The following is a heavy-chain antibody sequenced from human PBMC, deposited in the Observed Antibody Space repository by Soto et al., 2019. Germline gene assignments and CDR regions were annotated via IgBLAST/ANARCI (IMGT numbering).Heavy chain of an antibody. Sequence: GGSLRLSCAASGFTISGNAMNWVRQAPGRGLEWVSYISSSSTNIHYADSVRGRFAISRDNAKNSLYLQMNSLRDEDTAVYRCARDLSWGSKWYYYMDVWGKGTTVTVSS. CDR1: GFTISGNA. CDR3: ARDLSWGSKWYYYMDV. V-gene: IGHV3-48*02. J-gene: IGHJ6*03. CDR2: ISSSSTNI. D-gene: IGHD3-16*01.